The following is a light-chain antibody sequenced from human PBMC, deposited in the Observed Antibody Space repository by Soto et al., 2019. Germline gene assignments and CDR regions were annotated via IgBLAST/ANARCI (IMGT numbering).Light chain of an antibody. Sequence: DTQMTQSPSTLSASVGDRVTITCRASQSIGSWLAWYQQKPGKAPKLLIYAASSLQSGVPSRFSGSGSGTDFTRPISRLQPEDFPTYYCKQTYSSPQTFGQGTKVDIK. CDR3: KQTYSSPQT. CDR1: QSIGSW. CDR2: AAS. V-gene: IGKV1-12*01. J-gene: IGKJ1*01.